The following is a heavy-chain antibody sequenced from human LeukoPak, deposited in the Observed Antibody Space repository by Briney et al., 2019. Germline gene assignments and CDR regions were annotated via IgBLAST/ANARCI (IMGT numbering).Heavy chain of an antibody. CDR2: INPSGGST. CDR1: GYTFTSYY. J-gene: IGHJ4*02. Sequence: ASVKVSCKASGYTFTSYYMHWVRQAPGQGLEWMGIINPSGGSTSYAQKFQGRVTMTRDTSTSTVYMELNSLESEDTAMYYCARDNSGWSVDYWGQGTLVTVTS. D-gene: IGHD6-19*01. V-gene: IGHV1-46*01. CDR3: ARDNSGWSVDY.